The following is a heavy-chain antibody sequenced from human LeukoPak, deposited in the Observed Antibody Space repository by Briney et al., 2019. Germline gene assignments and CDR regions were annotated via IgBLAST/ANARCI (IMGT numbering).Heavy chain of an antibody. CDR3: ARLLWFGESPLIEY. Sequence: SETLSLTCTVSGVSIRSSLYYWAWIRQTPWKGLEWIGSIDYSGSTNYNPSLKSRATIFVDTSKHQFSLKLSSLTAADTAVYYGARLLWFGESPLIEYWGQGTLITVSS. CDR1: GVSIRSSLYY. V-gene: IGHV4-39*01. D-gene: IGHD3-10*01. J-gene: IGHJ4*02. CDR2: IDYSGST.